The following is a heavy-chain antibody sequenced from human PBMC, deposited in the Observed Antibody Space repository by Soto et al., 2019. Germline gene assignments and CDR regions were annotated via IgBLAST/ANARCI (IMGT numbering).Heavy chain of an antibody. CDR1: GFTFSSYA. V-gene: IGHV3-23*01. CDR2: ISGSGGST. Sequence: GGSLRLSCAASGFTFSSYAMSWVRQAPGKGLEWVSAISGSGGSTYYADSVKGRFTISRDNSKNTLYLQMNSLRAEDTAVYYCAKVWAAGSLYYYYYMDVWGKGTTVTVSS. D-gene: IGHD6-13*01. CDR3: AKVWAAGSLYYYYYMDV. J-gene: IGHJ6*03.